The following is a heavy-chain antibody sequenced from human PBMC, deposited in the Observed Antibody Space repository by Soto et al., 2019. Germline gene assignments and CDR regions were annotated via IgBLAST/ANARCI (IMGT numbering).Heavy chain of an antibody. Sequence: QVQLVQSGAEVKKPGSSVKVSCKASGGTFSSYTISWVRQAPGQGLEWMGRIIPILGIANYAQKLQGRVTITADKSTRTAYMELSSLRSEDTAMYYCARGGEYYYGSGSYNPLDYWGQGTLVTVSS. V-gene: IGHV1-69*02. CDR2: IIPILGIA. CDR1: GGTFSSYT. CDR3: ARGGEYYYGSGSYNPLDY. D-gene: IGHD3-10*01. J-gene: IGHJ4*02.